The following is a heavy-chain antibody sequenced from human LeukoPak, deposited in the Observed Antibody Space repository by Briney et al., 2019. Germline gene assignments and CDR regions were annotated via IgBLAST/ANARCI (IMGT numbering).Heavy chain of an antibody. CDR2: IGSDGSNK. D-gene: IGHD3-22*01. J-gene: IGHJ4*02. V-gene: IGHV3-30*18. CDR1: GFTFSSYW. Sequence: GGSLRLSCAASGFTFSSYWMSRVRQAPGKGLEWVAVIGSDGSNKYYADSVKGRFTISRDNSKNTLYLQMNSLRTEDTAMYFCAKEIYYDSSAFFDYWGQGTLVTVSS. CDR3: AKEIYYDSSAFFDY.